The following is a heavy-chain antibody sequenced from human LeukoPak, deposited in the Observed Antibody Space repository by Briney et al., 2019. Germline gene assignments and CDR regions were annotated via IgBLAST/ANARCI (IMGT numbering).Heavy chain of an antibody. D-gene: IGHD1-26*01. V-gene: IGHV4-39*01. CDR3: VKSGGYGLIDY. Sequence: PSETLSLTCAVSGASISGSGYYLGWIRQPPGKGLEWIGNIYYTGSTYYNASLQSRVTISIDTSKNQFPLRLNSVTAADTAMYYCVKSGGYGLIDYWGQGTLVTVSS. CDR2: IYYTGST. J-gene: IGHJ4*02. CDR1: GASISGSGYY.